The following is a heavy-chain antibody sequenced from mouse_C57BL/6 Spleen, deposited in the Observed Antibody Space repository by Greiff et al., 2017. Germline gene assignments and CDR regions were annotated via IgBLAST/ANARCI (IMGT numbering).Heavy chain of an antibody. Sequence: EVKLMESGEGLVKPGGSLKLSCAASGFTFSSYAMSWVRQTPEKRLEWVAYISSGGDYIYYADTVKGRFTISRDNARNTLYLQMSSLKSEDTAMYYCTRDDGLGAMDYWGQGTSVTVSS. J-gene: IGHJ4*01. CDR3: TRDDGLGAMDY. CDR2: ISSGGDYI. D-gene: IGHD2-3*01. CDR1: GFTFSSYA. V-gene: IGHV5-9-1*02.